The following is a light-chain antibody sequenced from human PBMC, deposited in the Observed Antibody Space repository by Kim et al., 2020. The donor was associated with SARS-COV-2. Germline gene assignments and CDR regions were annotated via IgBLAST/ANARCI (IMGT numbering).Light chain of an antibody. Sequence: DIQMTQSPSTLSASVGERVTITCRASQNINNWLAWYQQKAGKAPKLLIYSTSSLGGGVPSRFSGSGSGTEFTLTISSLHPDDFATYYCQQYSKHPWTFGQGTKVDIK. CDR3: QQYSKHPWT. CDR1: QNINNW. CDR2: STS. V-gene: IGKV1-5*03. J-gene: IGKJ1*01.